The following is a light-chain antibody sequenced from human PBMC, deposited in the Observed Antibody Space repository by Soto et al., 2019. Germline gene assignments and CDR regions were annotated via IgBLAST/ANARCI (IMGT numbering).Light chain of an antibody. CDR2: GAA. J-gene: IGKJ1*01. Sequence: EIVMTQSPATLSVSPGERATLSCRASQSVSSNLAWYQQKPGQAPGLFIYGAATRATGIPARFSGSGSGKEFTLTISSLQSEDFAIYFCQQYNNWPPDRTFGQGTKVEIK. V-gene: IGKV3-15*01. CDR3: QQYNNWPPDRT. CDR1: QSVSSN.